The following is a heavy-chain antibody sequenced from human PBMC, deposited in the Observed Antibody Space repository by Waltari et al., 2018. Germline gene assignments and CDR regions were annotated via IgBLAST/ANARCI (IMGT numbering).Heavy chain of an antibody. V-gene: IGHV3-48*01. CDR2: ISDSSGTI. Sequence: EVQLVESGGGLVQPGGSLRLSCAASGFTFRTYAMNWVRQAPGKGLEWVSYISDSSGTIYYADSVKGRFTISRDNTKNSLYLQMSSLRAEDTAVYYCARGFSSSLGYWGQGTLVIVSS. D-gene: IGHD6-13*01. J-gene: IGHJ4*02. CDR3: ARGFSSSLGY. CDR1: GFTFRTYA.